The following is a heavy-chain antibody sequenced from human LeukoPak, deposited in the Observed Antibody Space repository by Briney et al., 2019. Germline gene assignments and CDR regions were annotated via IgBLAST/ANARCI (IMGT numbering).Heavy chain of an antibody. V-gene: IGHV1-69*01. CDR2: IIPIFGTA. Sequence: ASVKASCKASGGTFSSYAISWVRQAPGQGLEWMGGIIPIFGTANYAQKFQGRVTITADESTSTAYMELSSLRSEDTAVYYCARGRGNTAMVPLLLDYWGQGTLVTVSS. D-gene: IGHD5-18*01. CDR1: GGTFSSYA. CDR3: ARGRGNTAMVPLLLDY. J-gene: IGHJ4*02.